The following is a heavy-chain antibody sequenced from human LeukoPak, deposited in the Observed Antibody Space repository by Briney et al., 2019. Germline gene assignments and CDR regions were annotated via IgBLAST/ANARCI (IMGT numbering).Heavy chain of an antibody. CDR2: INWNGGST. CDR3: ARTDSGSYYYYMDF. Sequence: GGSLRLSCAASGFTFDDYGMSWVRQAPGKGLEWVSGINWNGGSTGYADSVKGRFTISRDNAKNSLYLQMNSLRAEDTALYYWARTDSGSYYYYMDFWGKGTTVTVSS. D-gene: IGHD1-26*01. CDR1: GFTFDDYG. V-gene: IGHV3-20*04. J-gene: IGHJ6*03.